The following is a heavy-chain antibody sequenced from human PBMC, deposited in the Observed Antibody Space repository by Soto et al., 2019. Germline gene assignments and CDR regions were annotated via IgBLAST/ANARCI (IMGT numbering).Heavy chain of an antibody. CDR3: ARGRSIFGVVSKTLYYMDV. CDR1: GFTFSDYY. Sequence: GGSLRLSCAASGFTFSDYYMSWIRQAPGKGLEWVSYISSSGSTIYYADSVKGRFTISRDNAKNSLYLQMNSLRAEDTAVYYCARGRSIFGVVSKTLYYMDVWGKGTTVTVSS. J-gene: IGHJ6*03. D-gene: IGHD3-3*01. V-gene: IGHV3-11*01. CDR2: ISSSGSTI.